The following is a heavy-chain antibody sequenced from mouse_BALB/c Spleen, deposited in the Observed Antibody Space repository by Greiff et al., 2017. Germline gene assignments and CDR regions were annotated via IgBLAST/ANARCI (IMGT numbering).Heavy chain of an antibody. Sequence: EVMLVESGGGLVKPGGSLKLSCAASGFTFSDYYMYWVRQTPEKRLEWVATISDGGSYTYYPDSVKGRFTISRDNAKNNLYLQMSSLKSEDTAMYYCARAGAARAYYAMDYWGQGTSVTVSS. D-gene: IGHD3-1*01. CDR1: GFTFSDYY. J-gene: IGHJ4*01. CDR3: ARAGAARAYYAMDY. V-gene: IGHV5-4*02. CDR2: ISDGGSYT.